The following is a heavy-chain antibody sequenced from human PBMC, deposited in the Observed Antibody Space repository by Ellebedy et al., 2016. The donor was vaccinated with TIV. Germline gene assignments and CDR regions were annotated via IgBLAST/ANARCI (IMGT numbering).Heavy chain of an antibody. V-gene: IGHV1-18*04. Sequence: AASVKVSCKASGYIFANYGVSWVRQAPGQGLEWMGGISGYNGNTNYAQRFQGRVTIITDTSTNKAYMELRSLRSDDTAVYFCARDRRWTTVTTALYYFDYWGQGTLVTVSS. J-gene: IGHJ4*02. CDR2: ISGYNGNT. CDR1: GYIFANYG. D-gene: IGHD4-17*01. CDR3: ARDRRWTTVTTALYYFDY.